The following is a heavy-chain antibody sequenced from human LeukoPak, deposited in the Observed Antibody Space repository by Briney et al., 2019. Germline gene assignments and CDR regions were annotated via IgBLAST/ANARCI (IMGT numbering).Heavy chain of an antibody. V-gene: IGHV1-46*03. CDR1: GYTFTSYY. D-gene: IGHD1-26*01. CDR2: INPSGGST. Sequence: ASVKVSCKASGYTFTSYYMHWVRQAPGQGLEWMGIINPSGGSTSYAQKFQGRVTMTRDTSTSTVYMELSSLRSEDAAVYYCARDLRELPRADAFDIWGRGTMVTVSS. CDR3: ARDLRELPRADAFDI. J-gene: IGHJ3*02.